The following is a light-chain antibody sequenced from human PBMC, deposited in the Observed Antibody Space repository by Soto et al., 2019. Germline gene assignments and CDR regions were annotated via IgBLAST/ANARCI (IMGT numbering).Light chain of an antibody. V-gene: IGKV1-39*01. CDR2: ASS. Sequence: DIQMTQSPPFLSASVGDRVTITCRASQSISTYLNWYQQKPGKAPKFLIYASSTLQSGVPSRFSGSGSGTDFTLTISSLQPEDFATYYCQQSYSTPQTFGQGTKVEIK. CDR1: QSISTY. J-gene: IGKJ1*01. CDR3: QQSYSTPQT.